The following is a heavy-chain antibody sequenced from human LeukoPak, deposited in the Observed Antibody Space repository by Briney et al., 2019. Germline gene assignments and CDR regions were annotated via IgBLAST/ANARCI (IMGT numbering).Heavy chain of an antibody. Sequence: GGSLRLSCAASGFTFSSYGMHWVRQAPGKGLEWVANIWYDGSNQLYADSVKGRFTISRDNSKNTLYLQMNSLRVEDTAVYYCARNYHYDSSGYSDYWGQGTLVTVPS. J-gene: IGHJ4*02. CDR1: GFTFSSYG. CDR3: ARNYHYDSSGYSDY. V-gene: IGHV3-33*01. D-gene: IGHD3-22*01. CDR2: IWYDGSNQ.